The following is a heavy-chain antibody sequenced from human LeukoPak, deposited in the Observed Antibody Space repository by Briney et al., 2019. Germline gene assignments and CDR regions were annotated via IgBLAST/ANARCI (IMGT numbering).Heavy chain of an antibody. Sequence: ASVKVSCKASGYTFTSYGISWVRQAHGQGLERMGWISAYNGNTNYAQKLQGRVTMTTDTSTSTAYMELRSLRSDDTAVYYCARIMTTVTTYYYYGMDVWGQGTTVTVSS. V-gene: IGHV1-18*01. CDR2: ISAYNGNT. D-gene: IGHD4-11*01. J-gene: IGHJ6*02. CDR1: GYTFTSYG. CDR3: ARIMTTVTTYYYYGMDV.